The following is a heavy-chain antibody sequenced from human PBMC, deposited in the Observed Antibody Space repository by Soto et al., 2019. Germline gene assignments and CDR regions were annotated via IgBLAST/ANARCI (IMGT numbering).Heavy chain of an antibody. D-gene: IGHD2-15*01. V-gene: IGHV3-9*01. J-gene: IGHJ4*02. Sequence: CGSMRLWCRASSVKREELGGHWVRQATGKGLEWVSSISWNSGRKVYADSVKGRFTVSRDNAKNSLYLQMNSLRPEDTDLYYCLKMARRLVDGSYLDSWGLGTLVTVSS. CDR1: SVKREELG. CDR2: ISWNSGRK. CDR3: LKMARRLVDGSYLDS.